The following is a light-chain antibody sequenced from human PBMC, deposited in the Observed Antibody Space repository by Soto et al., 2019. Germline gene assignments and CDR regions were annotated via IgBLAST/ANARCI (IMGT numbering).Light chain of an antibody. CDR1: SSDVGGYNY. CDR2: DVS. J-gene: IGLJ1*01. CDR3: SSYTSSREV. V-gene: IGLV2-14*01. Sequence: QSALTQPASVSGSPGQSITISCTGTSSDVGGYNYVSWYPQHPGKAPKLMIYDVSNRPSGVSNRFSGSKSGNTASLTISGLQAEDEADYYCSSYTSSREVFGTGTKMTVL.